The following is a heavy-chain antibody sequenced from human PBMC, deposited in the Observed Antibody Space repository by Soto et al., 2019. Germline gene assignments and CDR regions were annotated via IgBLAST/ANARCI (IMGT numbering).Heavy chain of an antibody. D-gene: IGHD6-13*01. CDR1: GYTFTSYD. Sequence: QVQLVQSGAEVKKTGASVKVSCKASGYTFTSYDINWVRQATGQGLEWMGWMNPNSGNTGYAQKFQGRVTMTRNTSLSTAYMELSSLRSEDTAVYYCARRGAEAGTDWFDSWGQGTLVTVSS. CDR2: MNPNSGNT. CDR3: ARRGAEAGTDWFDS. J-gene: IGHJ5*01. V-gene: IGHV1-8*01.